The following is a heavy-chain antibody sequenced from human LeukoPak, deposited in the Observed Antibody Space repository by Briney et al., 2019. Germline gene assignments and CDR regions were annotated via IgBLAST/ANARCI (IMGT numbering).Heavy chain of an antibody. CDR2: INHSGST. Sequence: SKTLSLTCAVDDGSFSVYYWSWIRQPQGEWLEWIGEINHSGSTNYNPSLKSRVTISVDTSKNQFSLKLSSVTAADTAVYYCARAVVVAATPGYFDYWGQGTLVTVSS. D-gene: IGHD2-15*01. CDR1: DGSFSVYY. V-gene: IGHV4-34*01. CDR3: ARAVVVAATPGYFDY. J-gene: IGHJ4*02.